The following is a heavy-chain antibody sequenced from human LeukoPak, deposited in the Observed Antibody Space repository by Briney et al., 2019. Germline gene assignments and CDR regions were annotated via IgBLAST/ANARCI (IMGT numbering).Heavy chain of an antibody. D-gene: IGHD6-6*01. J-gene: IGHJ4*02. CDR2: INPNSGNT. CDR3: ATDGELVI. CDR1: GYTFTDYY. V-gene: IGHV1-2*02. Sequence: ASVKVSCKTSGYTFTDYYMHWVRQAPGQGLEWMGWINPNSGNTHYAQKFQDRVTMTRDTSISTAYMELNSLRSDDTAVYYCATDGELVIWGRGTLVTVSS.